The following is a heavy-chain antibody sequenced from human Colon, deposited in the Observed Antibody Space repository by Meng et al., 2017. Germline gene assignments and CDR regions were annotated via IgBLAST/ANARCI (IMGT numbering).Heavy chain of an antibody. J-gene: IGHJ4*02. Sequence: QVQLQQSGPGLVKPSQTLSLTCVIPGDSVSSNTAAWNWIRQSPSRGLEWLGRTYYRSKWYNEYAVYVKSRMTFNADTSKNQVSLQVNSVTPEDTAVYYCARDHGYSYGLPLDYWGQGILVTVSS. CDR1: GDSVSSNTAA. V-gene: IGHV6-1*01. D-gene: IGHD5-18*01. CDR2: TYYRSKWYN. CDR3: ARDHGYSYGLPLDY.